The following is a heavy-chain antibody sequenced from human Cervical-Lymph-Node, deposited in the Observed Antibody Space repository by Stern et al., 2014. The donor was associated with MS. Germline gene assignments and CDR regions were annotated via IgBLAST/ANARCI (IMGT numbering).Heavy chain of an antibody. CDR3: ARLPETPEQWLYFDY. CDR1: GGSISSSSYY. J-gene: IGHJ4*02. D-gene: IGHD6-19*01. CDR2: IYYSGST. Sequence: VQLEESGPGLVKPSETLSLTCTVSGGSISSSSYYWGWIRQPPGKGLEWIGSIYYSGSTYYNPSLKSRVTISVDTSQNQFSLKLSFGTAADTAVYYCARLPETPEQWLYFDYWGQGTLVTVSS. V-gene: IGHV4-39*01.